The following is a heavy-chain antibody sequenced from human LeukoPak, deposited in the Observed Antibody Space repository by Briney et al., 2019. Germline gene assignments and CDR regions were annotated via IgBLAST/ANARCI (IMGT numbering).Heavy chain of an antibody. CDR2: ISGDGDST. J-gene: IGHJ4*02. CDR1: GXTVSSNY. V-gene: IGHV3-43*02. D-gene: IGHD2-15*01. CDR3: ATDCSGNRCYSL. Sequence: GGSLRLSWAASGXTVSSNYMSWVRQAPGKGLEWVSFISGDGDSTYYADSVEGRFTISRDNSKNSLYLQMNSLRLGDTALYYCATDCSGNRCYSLWGQGTLVTVSS.